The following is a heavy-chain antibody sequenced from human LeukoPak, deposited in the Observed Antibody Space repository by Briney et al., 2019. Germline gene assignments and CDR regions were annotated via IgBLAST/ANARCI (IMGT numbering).Heavy chain of an antibody. V-gene: IGHV4-59*01. CDR3: ARVEGYYYMDV. Sequence: SETLSLTCTVSDGSITNYDWSWVRQPPGKGLEFIGHVHYSGTTNYNPSLRSRVTISVDTSKNQFSLKLSSVTAADTAVYYCARVEGYYYMDVWGKGTTVTVSS. CDR2: VHYSGTT. CDR1: DGSITNYD. J-gene: IGHJ6*03.